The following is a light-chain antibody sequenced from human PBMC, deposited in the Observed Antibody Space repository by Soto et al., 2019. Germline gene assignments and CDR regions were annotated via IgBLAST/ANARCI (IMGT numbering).Light chain of an antibody. V-gene: IGKV1-39*01. CDR1: QSISTY. CDR3: QQSYSTPYT. J-gene: IGKJ2*01. Sequence: DIQVTQSPSSLSASVGDRITITCRASQSISTYLNWYLQKPGEAPKLLIYVASSLQSGVPSRFSGSGSGTDFSLTISSLPPEDFATYYCQQSYSTPYTFGQGTKLEIK. CDR2: VAS.